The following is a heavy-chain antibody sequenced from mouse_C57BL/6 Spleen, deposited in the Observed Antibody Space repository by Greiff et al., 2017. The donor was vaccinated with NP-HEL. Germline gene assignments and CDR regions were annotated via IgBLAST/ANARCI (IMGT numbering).Heavy chain of an antibody. CDR1: GFTFSSYG. CDR2: ISSGGSYT. D-gene: IGHD2-5*01. V-gene: IGHV5-6*01. CDR3: ASYSKGYAMDY. J-gene: IGHJ4*01. Sequence: EVQGVESGGDLVKPGGSLKLSCAASGFTFSSYGMSWVRQTPDKRLEWVATISSGGSYTYYPDSVKGRFTISRDNAKNTLYLQMSSLKSEDTAMYYCASYSKGYAMDYWGQGTSVTVSS.